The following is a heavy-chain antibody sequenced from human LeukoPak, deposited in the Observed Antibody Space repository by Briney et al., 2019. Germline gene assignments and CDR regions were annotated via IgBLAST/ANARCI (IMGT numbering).Heavy chain of an antibody. CDR1: GFTFSSHG. CDR3: ARVPPVNRDTSAYRPLDY. CDR2: IWFDGSNK. V-gene: IGHV3-33*01. Sequence: PGASLRLSCATSGFTFSSHGMHWVRQAPGKGLEWVAVIWFDGSNKYYADSVKGRFTISRDNAQNSLYLQMNSLRAEDTAVYYCARVPPVNRDTSAYRPLDYWGQGTLVTVSS. D-gene: IGHD3-22*01. J-gene: IGHJ4*02.